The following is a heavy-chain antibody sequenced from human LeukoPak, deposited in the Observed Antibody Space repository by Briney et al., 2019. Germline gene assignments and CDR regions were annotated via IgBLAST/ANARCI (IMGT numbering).Heavy chain of an antibody. CDR2: IYHSGST. D-gene: IGHD4-17*01. CDR3: ARALTTVTQYYFDY. CDR1: GFTFSSYSM. J-gene: IGHJ4*02. V-gene: IGHV4-4*02. Sequence: GSLRLSCAASGFTFSSYSMNWVRQPPGKGLEWIGEIYHSGSTNYNPSLKSRVNISVDKSKNLFSLKLSSVTAADTAVYYCARALTTVTQYYFDYWGQGTLVTVSS.